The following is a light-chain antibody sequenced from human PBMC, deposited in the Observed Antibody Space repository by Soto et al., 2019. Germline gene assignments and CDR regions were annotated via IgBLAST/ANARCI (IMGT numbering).Light chain of an antibody. Sequence: DIQMTQSPSSLSASVGDRVTITCRASQSISSSLNWYQQKPGKAPKLLIYDASSLQSGVPSRFSGSGSGTYFTLTISSLQPEDFATYYCQQSYSTLRTFGQGTKVGIK. CDR2: DAS. V-gene: IGKV1-39*01. CDR3: QQSYSTLRT. J-gene: IGKJ1*01. CDR1: QSISSS.